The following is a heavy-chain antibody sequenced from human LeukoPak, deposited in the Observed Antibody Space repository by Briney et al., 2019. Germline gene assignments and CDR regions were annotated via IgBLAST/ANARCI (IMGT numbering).Heavy chain of an antibody. CDR1: GFTFSSYA. V-gene: IGHV3-23*01. CDR3: AKQRSEVVVAATNY. Sequence: GGALRLSCAASGFTFSSYAMTWVRQAPGKGLEWVSSITGGGDTTYYADSVRGRFTISRDNSKNTLSLQTNSLRAEDTAVYYCAKQRSEVVVAATNYWGQGTLVTVSS. D-gene: IGHD2-15*01. CDR2: ITGGGDTT. J-gene: IGHJ4*02.